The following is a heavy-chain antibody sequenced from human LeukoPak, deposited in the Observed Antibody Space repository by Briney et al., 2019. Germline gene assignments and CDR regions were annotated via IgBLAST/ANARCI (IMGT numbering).Heavy chain of an antibody. CDR1: GFTFSSYW. J-gene: IGHJ4*02. D-gene: IGHD5-18*01. Sequence: GGSLRLSCAASGFTFSSYWMSWVRQAPGKGLEWVANMKQDGSEKYYVDSVKGRFTISRDNAKNSLYLQMNSLRAEDTAVYYCASGPPTGYSYVYWGQGTLVTVSS. V-gene: IGHV3-7*03. CDR3: ASGPPTGYSYVY. CDR2: MKQDGSEK.